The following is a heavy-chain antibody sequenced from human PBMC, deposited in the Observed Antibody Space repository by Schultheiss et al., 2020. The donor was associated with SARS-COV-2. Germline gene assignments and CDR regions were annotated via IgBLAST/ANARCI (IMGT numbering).Heavy chain of an antibody. CDR2: INSDGSST. CDR1: GFTFSSYW. Sequence: GGSLRLSCAASGFTFSSYWMHWVRQAPGKGLVWVSRINSDGSSTSYADSVKGRFTISRDNAKNTLYLQMNSLRAEDTAVYYCASLYSSSWYGVDYWGQGTLVTVSS. D-gene: IGHD6-13*01. J-gene: IGHJ4*02. V-gene: IGHV3-74*01. CDR3: ASLYSSSWYGVDY.